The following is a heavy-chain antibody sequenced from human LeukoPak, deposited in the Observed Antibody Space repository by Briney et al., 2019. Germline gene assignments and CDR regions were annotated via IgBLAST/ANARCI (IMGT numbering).Heavy chain of an antibody. V-gene: IGHV5-51*01. D-gene: IGHD4-17*01. CDR1: GYSFNNYW. CDR2: IYPGDSET. J-gene: IGHJ3*01. Sequence: GESLKISCKTSGYSFNNYWIGWVRQMPGKGLEWMGIIYPGDSETRYSPSFQGQVTISADKSISTAYLQWSSLTASDTAMYHCAKSPTFYGDYDAFHVWGQGTMVTVSS. CDR3: AKSPTFYGDYDAFHV.